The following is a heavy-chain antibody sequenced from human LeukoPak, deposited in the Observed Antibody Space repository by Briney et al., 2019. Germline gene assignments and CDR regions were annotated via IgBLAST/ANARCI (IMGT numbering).Heavy chain of an antibody. CDR3: ARDLVDTAMAGDYYYYYMDV. CDR1: GGSINNHY. J-gene: IGHJ6*03. V-gene: IGHV4-59*11. CDR2: IHYTGTT. D-gene: IGHD5-18*01. Sequence: SETLSLTCIVSGGSINNHYWTWIRQTPGKGLEWIGDIHYTGTTKYNPSLKSRVTISIDTSKNQFSLELSSVTATDTAVYYCARDLVDTAMAGDYYYYYMDVWGKGTTVTVSS.